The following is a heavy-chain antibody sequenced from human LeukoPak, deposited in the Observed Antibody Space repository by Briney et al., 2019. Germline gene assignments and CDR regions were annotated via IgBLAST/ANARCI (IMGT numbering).Heavy chain of an antibody. D-gene: IGHD2-2*02. J-gene: IGHJ4*02. CDR3: ARGGPGYCSSTSCYTREFDY. CDR2: MNPNSGNT. Sequence: ASVKVSCKASGGTFSSYAISWVRQATGQGLEWMGWMNPNSGNTGYAQKFQGRVTITRNTSISTAYMELSSLRSEDTAVYYCARGGPGYCSSTSCYTREFDYWGQGTLVTVSS. CDR1: GGTFSSYA. V-gene: IGHV1-8*03.